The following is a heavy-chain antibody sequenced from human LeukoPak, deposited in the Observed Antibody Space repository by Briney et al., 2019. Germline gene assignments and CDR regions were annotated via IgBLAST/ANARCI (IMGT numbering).Heavy chain of an antibody. CDR3: AKPGSSSYLYYFDS. V-gene: IGHV3-23*01. J-gene: IGHJ4*02. CDR1: GFTVSSNY. CDR2: ISGSGGST. D-gene: IGHD6-6*01. Sequence: GGSLRLSCAASGFTVSSNYMSWVRQAPGKGLEWVSAISGSGGSTYYADSVKGRFTISRDNSKNTLYLQMNSLRAEDTAVYFCAKPGSSSYLYYFDSWGQGTLVTVSS.